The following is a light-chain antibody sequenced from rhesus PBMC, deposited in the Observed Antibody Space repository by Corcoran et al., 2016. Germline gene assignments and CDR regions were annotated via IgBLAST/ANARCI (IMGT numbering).Light chain of an antibody. CDR1: QSISSW. CDR2: KAS. Sequence: DIQMTQSPSSLSASVGDTVTITCRASQSISSWLDWYQQKPGKAPKLLIYKASSLQSGVPSRFSGSGSGTDFTLTISRLQPEDFATYYCLQYSSSPRTFGQGTKVEIK. J-gene: IGKJ1*01. CDR3: LQYSSSPRT. V-gene: IGKV1-22*01.